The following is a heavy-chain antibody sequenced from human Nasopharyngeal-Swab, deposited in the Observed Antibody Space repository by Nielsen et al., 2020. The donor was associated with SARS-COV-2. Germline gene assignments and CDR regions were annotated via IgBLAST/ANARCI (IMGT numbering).Heavy chain of an antibody. CDR3: ARLGGGGGNY. Sequence: GGSLRLSCAASGFTFSSYAMHWVRQAPDKGLEWVAVISYDGSNKYYADSVKGRFTISRDNSKNTLYLQMNSLRAEDTAVYYCARLGGGGGNYWGQGTLVTVSS. CDR1: GFTFSSYA. CDR2: ISYDGSNK. D-gene: IGHD1-26*01. J-gene: IGHJ4*02. V-gene: IGHV3-30*04.